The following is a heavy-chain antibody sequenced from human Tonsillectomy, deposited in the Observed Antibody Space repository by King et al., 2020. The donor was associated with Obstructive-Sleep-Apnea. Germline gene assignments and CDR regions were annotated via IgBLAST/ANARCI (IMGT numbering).Heavy chain of an antibody. D-gene: IGHD6-19*01. CDR3: AKVRLSIAVAGSSGDMDV. CDR1: GFTFSSYG. V-gene: IGHV3-30*02. Sequence: VQLVESGGGVVQPGGSLRLSCAASGFTFSSYGMHWVRQAPGKGLEWVAFIRYDGSNKYYADSVKGRFTISRDNSKNTLYLQMNSLRAEDTAVYYCAKVRLSIAVAGSSGDMDVWGLGTTVTVS. J-gene: IGHJ6*02. CDR2: IRYDGSNK.